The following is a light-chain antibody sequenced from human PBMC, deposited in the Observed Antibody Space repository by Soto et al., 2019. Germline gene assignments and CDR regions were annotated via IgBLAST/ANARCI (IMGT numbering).Light chain of an antibody. CDR3: QQRSNWPLT. J-gene: IGKJ4*01. CDR1: QSVSSY. Sequence: EIVLTQSPGTLSLSPGERATLSCRASQSVSSYLTWYQQKPGQAPRLLIYAASTRATGIPARFSGSGSGTDFTLTISSLEPEDFAVYYCQQRSNWPLTFGGGTKVDI. V-gene: IGKV3-11*01. CDR2: AAS.